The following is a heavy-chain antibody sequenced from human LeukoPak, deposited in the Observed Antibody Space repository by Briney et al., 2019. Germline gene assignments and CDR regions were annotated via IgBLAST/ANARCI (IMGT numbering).Heavy chain of an antibody. V-gene: IGHV3-23*01. CDR1: GFTFSSYA. Sequence: GGSLRLSCAASGFTFSSYAMSWVRQAPGKGLEWVSAISGSGGSTYYADSVKGRFTISRDNSKNTLYLQMNSLRAEDTAVYYCAKSSPQWWHYYDSSAPPLFDYWGQGTLVTVSS. D-gene: IGHD3-22*01. J-gene: IGHJ4*02. CDR2: ISGSGGST. CDR3: AKSSPQWWHYYDSSAPPLFDY.